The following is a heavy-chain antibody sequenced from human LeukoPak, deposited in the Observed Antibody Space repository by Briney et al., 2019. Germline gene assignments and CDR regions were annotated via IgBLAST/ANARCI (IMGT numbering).Heavy chain of an antibody. V-gene: IGHV3-7*03. D-gene: IGHD6-13*01. Sequence: GGSLRLSCAASGFTFSSYWMSWVRQAPGKGLEWVANIKQDGSEKYYVDSVKGRSTISRDNAKNSLYLQMNSLRAEDTAVYYCARSQEMAAVYYYYGMDVWGQGTTVTVSS. CDR2: IKQDGSEK. CDR3: ARSQEMAAVYYYYGMDV. CDR1: GFTFSSYW. J-gene: IGHJ6*02.